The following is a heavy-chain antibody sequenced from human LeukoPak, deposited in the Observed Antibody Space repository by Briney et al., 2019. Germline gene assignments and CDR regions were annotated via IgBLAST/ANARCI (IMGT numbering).Heavy chain of an antibody. V-gene: IGHV3-66*01. J-gene: IGHJ3*02. D-gene: IGHD1-26*01. Sequence: GGSLRLSCAASGFTVNSNYMSWVRQAPGKGLEWVSVIYSGGSTYYANSVKGRFTISRDTSKNTLYLQMNSLRAEDTAVYYCASSVGATGVGTFDIWGQGTMVTVSS. CDR1: GFTVNSNY. CDR3: ASSVGATGVGTFDI. CDR2: IYSGGST.